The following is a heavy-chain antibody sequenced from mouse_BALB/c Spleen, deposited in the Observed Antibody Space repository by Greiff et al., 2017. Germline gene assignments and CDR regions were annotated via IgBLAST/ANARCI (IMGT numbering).Heavy chain of an antibody. CDR2: ISSGGSYT. CDR1: GFTFSSYG. J-gene: IGHJ2*01. Sequence: EVKLVESGGDLVKPGGSLKLSCAASGFTFSSYGMSWVRQTPDKRLEWVATISSGGSYTYYPDSVKGRFTISRDNAKNTLYLQMSSLRSEDTAMYYCARGGISYFDDWGQGTTLTVSS. V-gene: IGHV5-6*01. CDR3: ARGGISYFDD.